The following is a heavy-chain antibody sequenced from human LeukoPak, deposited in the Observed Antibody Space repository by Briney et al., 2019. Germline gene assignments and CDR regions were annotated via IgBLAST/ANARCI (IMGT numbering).Heavy chain of an antibody. D-gene: IGHD3-3*01. Sequence: ASVNDSCKASGYTFTSYYMHWVRQAPGQGLEWMGIINPSGGSTSYAQKFQGRVTMTRDMSTSTVYMELSSLRSEDTAVYYCARARYETRIWPKSRYDYYHYMDVWGKGTTVTVSS. CDR3: ARARYETRIWPKSRYDYYHYMDV. CDR1: GYTFTSYY. CDR2: INPSGGST. V-gene: IGHV1-46*01. J-gene: IGHJ6*03.